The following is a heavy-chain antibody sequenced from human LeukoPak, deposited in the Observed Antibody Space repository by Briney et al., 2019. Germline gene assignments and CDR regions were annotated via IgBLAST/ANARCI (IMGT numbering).Heavy chain of an antibody. CDR1: GFTFSSYA. Sequence: GGSQRLSCAASGFTFSSYAMSWVRQAPGKGLEWVSAISGSGGSTYYADSVKGRFTISRDNSKNTLYLQMNSLRAEDTAVYYCARDLRSSSNWFDPWGQGTLVTVSS. D-gene: IGHD6-6*01. J-gene: IGHJ5*02. CDR2: ISGSGGST. V-gene: IGHV3-23*01. CDR3: ARDLRSSSNWFDP.